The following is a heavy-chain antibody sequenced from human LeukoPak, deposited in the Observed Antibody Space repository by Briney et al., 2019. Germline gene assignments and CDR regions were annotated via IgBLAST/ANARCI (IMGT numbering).Heavy chain of an antibody. CDR3: ARDKGDYDRSGSLFVF. V-gene: IGHV3-7*03. CDR1: GFTFSSNW. J-gene: IGHJ4*02. Sequence: GGSLRLSCGTSGFTFSSNWMSWVRHAPGRGLDWVANIKPDGSAEYYVDSVKGRFTISRDNAKNSLYLQMNSLRAEDTAVYYCARDKGDYDRSGSLFVFGGQGTLVIVSS. D-gene: IGHD3-22*01. CDR2: IKPDGSAE.